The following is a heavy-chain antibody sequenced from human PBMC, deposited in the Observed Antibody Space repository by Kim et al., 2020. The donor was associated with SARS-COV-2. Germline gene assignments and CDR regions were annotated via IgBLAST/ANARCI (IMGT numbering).Heavy chain of an antibody. D-gene: IGHD2-8*01. J-gene: IGHJ4*02. CDR2: TNHSGST. CDR3: AVSAYCTNGVCYFDY. CDR1: GGSFSGYY. Sequence: SETLSLTCAVYGGSFSGYYWSWIRQPPGKGLEWIGETNHSGSTNYNPSLKSRVTISVDTSKNQFSLKLSSVTAADTAVYYCAVSAYCTNGVCYFDYWGQGTLVTVSS. V-gene: IGHV4-34*01.